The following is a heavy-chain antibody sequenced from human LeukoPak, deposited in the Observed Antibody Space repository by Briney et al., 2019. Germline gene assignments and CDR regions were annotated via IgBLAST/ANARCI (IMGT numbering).Heavy chain of an antibody. CDR2: INGDGRTT. CDR3: VGDQVDDTGYLR. Sequence: PGRSLRLSCAASGFTFSSYAMHWVRQAPGKGLEYVSVINGDGRTTYYIDSVKGRFTISRDNSKNTLYLQMSSLRADDTAVYYCVGDQVDDTGYLRWGQGTRVTVSA. V-gene: IGHV3-64D*06. J-gene: IGHJ4*02. CDR1: GFTFSSYA. D-gene: IGHD5-12*01.